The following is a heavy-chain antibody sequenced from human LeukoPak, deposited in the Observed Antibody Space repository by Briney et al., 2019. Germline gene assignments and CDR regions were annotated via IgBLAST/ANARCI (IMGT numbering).Heavy chain of an antibody. V-gene: IGHV3-7*03. CDR2: IKQDGSEK. Sequence: GGSLRLSCAASGFTFSTYWMNWVRQAPGKGLEWVANIKQDGSEKYYVDSVKGRFTISRDNAENSLYLQMNSLRAEDTAVYYCARDIKAYYDILTGYYNYWGQGTLVTVSS. CDR3: ARDIKAYYDILTGYYNY. J-gene: IGHJ4*02. CDR1: GFTFSTYW. D-gene: IGHD3-9*01.